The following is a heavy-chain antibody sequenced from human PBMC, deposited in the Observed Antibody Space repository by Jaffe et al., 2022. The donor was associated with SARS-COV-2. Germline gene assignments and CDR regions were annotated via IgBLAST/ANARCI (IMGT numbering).Heavy chain of an antibody. V-gene: IGHV4-59*01. Sequence: QVQLQESGPGLVKPSETLSLTCTVSGGSISSYYWSWIRQPPGKGLEWIGYIYYSGSTNYNPSLKSRVTISVDTSKNQFSLKLSSVTAADTAVYYCARGLFNDYFDYWGQGTLVTVSS. CDR1: GGSISSYY. J-gene: IGHJ4*02. CDR3: ARGLFNDYFDY. CDR2: IYYSGST. D-gene: IGHD3-10*01.